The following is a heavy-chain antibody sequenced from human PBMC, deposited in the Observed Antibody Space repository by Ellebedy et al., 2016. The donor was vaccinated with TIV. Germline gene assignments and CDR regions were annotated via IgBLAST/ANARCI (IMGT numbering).Heavy chain of an antibody. CDR3: ARSPYGPFDY. J-gene: IGHJ4*02. CDR2: INHSGST. CDR1: GASFSGYY. D-gene: IGHD4-17*01. Sequence: MPSETLSLTCTVYGASFSGYYWRWIPRPPGKGLEWIGEINHSGSTNYNPSLKSRITISVDTSKNQFSLKLNSVTAADTAMYYCARSPYGPFDYWGQGTLVTVSS. V-gene: IGHV4-34*01.